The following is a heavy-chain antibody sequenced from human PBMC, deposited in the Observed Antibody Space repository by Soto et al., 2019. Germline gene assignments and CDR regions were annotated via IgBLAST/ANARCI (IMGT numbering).Heavy chain of an antibody. CDR3: AKVGITMIVVVIGDAFDI. J-gene: IGHJ3*02. V-gene: IGHV3-23*01. D-gene: IGHD3-22*01. CDR2: ISSSGGST. CDR1: GFTFSSYA. Sequence: PGGSLRLSCAASGFTFSSYAMSWVRQAPGKGLEWVSTISSSGGSTHYADSVKGRFTISRDNSKNTLYLQMNSLRAEDTAVYYCAKVGITMIVVVIGDAFDIWGQGTMVTVSS.